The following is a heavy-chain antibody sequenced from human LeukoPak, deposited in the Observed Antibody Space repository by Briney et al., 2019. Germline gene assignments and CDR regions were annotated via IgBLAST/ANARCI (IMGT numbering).Heavy chain of an antibody. V-gene: IGHV3-74*03. CDR2: IDTDGSVT. CDR3: LTGKGYYFDY. Sequence: PGGSLRLSCAASGLTFSNYWMHWVRQAPGKGLVWVARIDTDGSVTAYADSVKGRFTISRDNAKNTLDLQMNSLRVEDTAIYYCLTGKGYYFDYWGQGTLVTVSS. CDR1: GLTFSNYW. D-gene: IGHD7-27*01. J-gene: IGHJ4*02.